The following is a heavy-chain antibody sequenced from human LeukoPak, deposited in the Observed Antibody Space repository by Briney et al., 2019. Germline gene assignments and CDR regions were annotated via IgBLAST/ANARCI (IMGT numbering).Heavy chain of an antibody. Sequence: SETLSLTCTVSGGSISSYYWTWIRQPAGKGLEWIGRIHPSGTTNHNPSLKSRVIMSLDMSNNQFSLKVRSVTAADTAVYYCARETEVPAGRSWDFWGQGTLVTVSS. J-gene: IGHJ4*02. CDR2: IHPSGTT. V-gene: IGHV4-4*07. D-gene: IGHD2-21*02. CDR1: GGSISSYY. CDR3: ARETEVPAGRSWDF.